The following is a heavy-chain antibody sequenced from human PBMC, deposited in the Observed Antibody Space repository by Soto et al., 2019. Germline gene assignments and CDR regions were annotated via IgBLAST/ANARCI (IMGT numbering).Heavy chain of an antibody. Sequence: ASVKVSCKTSGYIFTSYYMHWVRQAPGQGLEWMGMINPSGGSTIYAQKFQGRVTMTRDTSTSTVYMDLSGLRSEDTAVYYCARRSSSWYYFDYWGQGTLVTVSS. CDR1: GYIFTSYY. CDR3: ARRSSSWYYFDY. CDR2: INPSGGST. J-gene: IGHJ4*02. D-gene: IGHD6-13*01. V-gene: IGHV1-46*03.